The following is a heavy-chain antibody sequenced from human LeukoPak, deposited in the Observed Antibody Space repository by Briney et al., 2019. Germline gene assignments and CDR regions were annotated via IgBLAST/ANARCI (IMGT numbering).Heavy chain of an antibody. J-gene: IGHJ4*02. CDR2: INTDGNTR. CDR3: ARDGGEHYYKN. D-gene: IGHD3-10*01. V-gene: IGHV3-74*01. CDR1: GFTFSTSW. Sequence: GGSLRLSCATSGFTFSTSWMHWVRQAPGKGLVWVSRINTDGNTRDYADSVKGRFTISRDNAKNTLYLQMNSLGAEDTAVYYCARDGGEHYYKNWGQGALVTVSS.